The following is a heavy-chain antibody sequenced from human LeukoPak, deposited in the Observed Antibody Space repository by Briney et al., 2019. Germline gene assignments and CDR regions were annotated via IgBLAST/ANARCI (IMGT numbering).Heavy chain of an antibody. CDR1: GFSLSTSGVG. D-gene: IGHD3-10*01. CDR3: AHRPRIWFGEPRKGDWFDP. V-gene: IGHV2-5*02. J-gene: IGHJ5*02. Sequence: KESGPTLVKPTQTLTLTCTFSGFSLSTSGVGVGWIRQPPGKALEWLALIYWDDDKRYSPSLKSRLTITKDTSKNQVVLTMTNMDPVDTATYYCAHRPRIWFGEPRKGDWFDPWGQGTLVTVSS. CDR2: IYWDDDK.